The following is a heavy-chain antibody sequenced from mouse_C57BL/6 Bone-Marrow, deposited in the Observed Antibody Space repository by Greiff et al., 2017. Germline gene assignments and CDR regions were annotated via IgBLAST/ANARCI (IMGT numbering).Heavy chain of an antibody. D-gene: IGHD4-1*02. CDR2: ISSGGSYT. CDR3: ARHTTNWDDPLYYFDY. CDR1: GFTFSSYG. Sequence: EVKVVESGGDLVKPGGSLKLSCAASGFTFSSYGMSWVRQTPDKRLEWVATISSGGSYTYYPDSVKGRFTISRDNAKNTLYLQMSSLKSEDTAMYYCARHTTNWDDPLYYFDYWGQGTTLTVSS. V-gene: IGHV5-6*01. J-gene: IGHJ2*01.